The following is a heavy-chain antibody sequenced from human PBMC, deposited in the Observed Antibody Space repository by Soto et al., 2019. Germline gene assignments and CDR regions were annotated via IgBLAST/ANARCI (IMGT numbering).Heavy chain of an antibody. J-gene: IGHJ4*02. CDR3: ARELPPVDY. V-gene: IGHV1-18*01. Sequence: QVQLLQSGAEVMKPGASVTVYCTASVYTFTSSGISWVRQAPVQGLEWMGWISAYNGNTKYAQKLQGRVTMTTDTSTSTADMELRSLRSDDPAVYFCARELPPVDYWGQGTLGTVSS. CDR2: ISAYNGNT. CDR1: VYTFTSSG.